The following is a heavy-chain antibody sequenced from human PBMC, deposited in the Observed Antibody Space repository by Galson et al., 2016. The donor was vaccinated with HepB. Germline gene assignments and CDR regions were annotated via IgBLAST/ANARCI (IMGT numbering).Heavy chain of an antibody. Sequence: SLRLSCAASGITVTTNYISWVRQAPGKGLEWVAILYSGGTTVYADSVRGRFTISRDDSKNTVHLQMNSLRVEDTAMYFCASAPTITTNWGSWGQGTLVTVSS. CDR2: LYSGGTT. CDR1: GITVTTNY. V-gene: IGHV3-53*01. CDR3: ASAPTITTNWGS. J-gene: IGHJ5*02. D-gene: IGHD5-24*01.